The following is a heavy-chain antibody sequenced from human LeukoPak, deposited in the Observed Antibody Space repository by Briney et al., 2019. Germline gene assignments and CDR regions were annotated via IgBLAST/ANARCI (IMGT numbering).Heavy chain of an antibody. CDR1: GFTFSSYA. V-gene: IGHV3-23*01. Sequence: GGSLRLSCAASGFTFSSYAMSWVRQAPGKGLEWVSAISGSGGSTYYADSVKGRFTISRDNSKNTLYLQMNSLRAEDTAVYYCAKAGVSSGWPYLDYWGQGTLVTVSS. CDR3: AKAGVSSGWPYLDY. J-gene: IGHJ4*02. CDR2: ISGSGGST. D-gene: IGHD6-19*01.